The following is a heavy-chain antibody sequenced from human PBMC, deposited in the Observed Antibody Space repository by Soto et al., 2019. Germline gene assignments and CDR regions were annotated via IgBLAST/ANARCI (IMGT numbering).Heavy chain of an antibody. CDR1: GFTFSSYA. CDR2: VSIGGST. CDR3: AHRRGAGGYFDY. D-gene: IGHD2-15*01. J-gene: IGHJ4*02. Sequence: DVQLLESGGGLVQPEGSLRLSCAASGFTFSSYAMGWVRQGPGKGLEWVAVVSIGGSTHYADSVRGRFTISRDNSKNTLSMQMNSLTAEDTALYLCAHRRGAGGYFDYWGKGALVTVS. V-gene: IGHV3-23*01.